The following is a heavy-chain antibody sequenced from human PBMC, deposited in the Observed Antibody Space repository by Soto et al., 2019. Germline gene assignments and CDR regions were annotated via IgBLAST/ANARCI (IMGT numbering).Heavy chain of an antibody. J-gene: IGHJ6*02. CDR2: IIPILGIA. CDR1: GGTFSSYT. D-gene: IGHD6-13*01. V-gene: IGHV1-69*02. Sequence: QVQLVQSGAEVKKPGSSVKVSCKASGGTFSSYTISWVRQAPGQGLEWMGRIIPILGIANYAQKFQGRVTITADKSTSTAYMELSSLRSEDTAVYYCASSIAAAGTSDDGMDVWGQGTTVTVSS. CDR3: ASSIAAAGTSDDGMDV.